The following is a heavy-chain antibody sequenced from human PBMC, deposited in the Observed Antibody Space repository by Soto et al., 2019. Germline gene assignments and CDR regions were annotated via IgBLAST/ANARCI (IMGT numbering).Heavy chain of an antibody. V-gene: IGHV3-23*01. Sequence: GGSLRLSYAASGITFRSYAMSWVRQAPGKGLEWVSAISGSGGSTYYADSVKGRFTISRDNSKNTLYLQMNSLRAEDRAVYYCANTVAVAGRGDWDAFDIWGQGTMVTVSS. J-gene: IGHJ3*02. D-gene: IGHD6-19*01. CDR3: ANTVAVAGRGDWDAFDI. CDR1: GITFRSYA. CDR2: ISGSGGST.